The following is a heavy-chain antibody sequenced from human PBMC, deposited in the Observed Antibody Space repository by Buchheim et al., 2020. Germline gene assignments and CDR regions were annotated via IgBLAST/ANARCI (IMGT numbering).Heavy chain of an antibody. D-gene: IGHD3-22*01. CDR3: ARDAGSITMIVWAGLKYYFDY. CDR2: IWYDGSNK. J-gene: IGHJ4*02. Sequence: QVQLVESGGGVVQPGRSLRLSCAASGFTFSSYGMHWVRQAPGKGLEWVAVIWYDGSNKYYADPVKGRFTISRDNSKNTLYLQMNSLRAEDTAVYYCARDAGSITMIVWAGLKYYFDYWGQGTL. V-gene: IGHV3-33*01. CDR1: GFTFSSYG.